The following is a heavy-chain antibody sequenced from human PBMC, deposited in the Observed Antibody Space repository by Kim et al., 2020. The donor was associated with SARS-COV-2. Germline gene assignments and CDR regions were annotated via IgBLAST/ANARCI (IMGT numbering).Heavy chain of an antibody. Sequence: ASVKVSCKVSGYTLTELSMHWVRQAPGKGLEWMGGFDPEDGETIYAQKFQGRVTMTEDTSTDTAYMELSSLRSEDTAVYYCATLHNGVWRVYFDYWGQGTLVTVSS. D-gene: IGHD2-8*01. V-gene: IGHV1-24*01. CDR3: ATLHNGVWRVYFDY. CDR1: GYTLTELS. CDR2: FDPEDGET. J-gene: IGHJ4*02.